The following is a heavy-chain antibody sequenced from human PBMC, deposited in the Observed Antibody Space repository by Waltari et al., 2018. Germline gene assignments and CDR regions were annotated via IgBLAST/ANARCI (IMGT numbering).Heavy chain of an antibody. CDR3: ARGRDTRLLGPRGRWFDP. Sequence: QVQLVQSGAEVKKPGASVKVSCKASGYTFTSYDINWVRQATGQGLEWMGWMNPTIGTTGYQQKFQGRVTMTRNTSISTAYMELSSLRSEDTAVYYCARGRDTRLLGPRGRWFDPWGQGTLVTVSS. J-gene: IGHJ5*02. CDR1: GYTFTSYD. V-gene: IGHV1-8*01. D-gene: IGHD2-21*02. CDR2: MNPTIGTT.